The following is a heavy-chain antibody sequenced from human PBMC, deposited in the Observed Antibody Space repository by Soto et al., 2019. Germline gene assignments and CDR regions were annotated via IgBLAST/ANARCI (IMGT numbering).Heavy chain of an antibody. Sequence: QEQLVESGGGVVLPGRSLRLSCAASGFTFNTFGMHWVRQAPGKGLEWVAVISYDGSDKYYSDSVRGRFTISRDNSMNTLYLQMNSLRTEDTAVYYCATFPNLYCSSYHSYKYYFAYSGQGTLVTVSS. J-gene: IGHJ4*02. V-gene: IGHV3-30*03. CDR1: GFTFNTFG. CDR3: ATFPNLYCSSYHSYKYYFAY. CDR2: ISYDGSDK. D-gene: IGHD2-2*01.